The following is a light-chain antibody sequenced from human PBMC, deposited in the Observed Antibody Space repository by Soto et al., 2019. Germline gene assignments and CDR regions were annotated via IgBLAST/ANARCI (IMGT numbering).Light chain of an antibody. Sequence: EIVLTQSPGTLSLSPGEGATLSCRASQSISNTFLAWYQQRPGQAPRILIYRASRRATGIPDRFSGSGSGTDFTLTISRLEPEDVALYYCQQYYSSWTFGQGNKVEMK. CDR2: RAS. J-gene: IGKJ1*01. CDR3: QQYYSSWT. V-gene: IGKV3-20*01. CDR1: QSISNTF.